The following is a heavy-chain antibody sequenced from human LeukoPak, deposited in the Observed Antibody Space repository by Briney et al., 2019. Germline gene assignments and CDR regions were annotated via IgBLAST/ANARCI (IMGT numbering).Heavy chain of an antibody. Sequence: SETLSLTCNVSGGSISGSSYYWAWTRQPPGKGLEWIGSIYYSGSTYYNPSLKSRLTISVDTSKNQFSLKLNSVTAADTVVYYCASKDSSWYYFDSWGQGSLVTVSS. CDR1: GGSISGSSYY. V-gene: IGHV4-39*01. CDR3: ASKDSSWYYFDS. CDR2: IYYSGST. J-gene: IGHJ4*02. D-gene: IGHD6-13*01.